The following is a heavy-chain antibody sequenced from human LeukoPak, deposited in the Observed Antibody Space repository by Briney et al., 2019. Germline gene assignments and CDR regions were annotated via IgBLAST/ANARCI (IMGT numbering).Heavy chain of an antibody. CDR3: ARHWETSSWYVDY. D-gene: IGHD6-13*01. V-gene: IGHV4-59*08. J-gene: IGHJ4*02. CDR1: GGPFSGYY. Sequence: PSETLSLTCTVYGGPFSGYYWTWIRQPPGKGLEWIGYIYYSGSTNYNPSLKSRVTISVDTSKNQLSLKLSSVTAADTAVYYCARHWETSSWYVDYWGQGTLVTVSS. CDR2: IYYSGST.